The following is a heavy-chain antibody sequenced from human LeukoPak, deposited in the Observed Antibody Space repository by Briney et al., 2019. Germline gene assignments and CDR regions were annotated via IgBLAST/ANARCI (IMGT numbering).Heavy chain of an antibody. CDR1: GYSLSRGIY. V-gene: IGHV4-38-2*02. Sequence: SGTLSLTPTVSGYSLSRGIYCGWFGKPPGKGLEWIGIIYHSGSTYYNPSLKRRVTISVDTSQNQFSLIWSSVPAPDTAVCYSGRGGYYDISGYYYEDRYFNLWGGGTLVTVSS. D-gene: IGHD3-22*01. J-gene: IGHJ2*01. CDR3: GRGGYYDISGYYYEDRYFNL. CDR2: IYHSGST.